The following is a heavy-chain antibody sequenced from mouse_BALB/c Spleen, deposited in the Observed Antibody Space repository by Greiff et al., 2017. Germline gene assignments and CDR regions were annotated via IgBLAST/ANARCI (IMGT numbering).Heavy chain of an antibody. J-gene: IGHJ3*01. CDR1: GFTFSSYA. D-gene: IGHD1-1*02. Sequence: EVKVEESGGGLVKPGGSLKLSCAASGFTFSSYAMSWVRQTPEKRLEWVASISSGGSTYYPDSVKGRFTISRDNARNILYLQMSSLRSEDTAMYYCARGRGYGPSFAYWGQGTLVTVSA. V-gene: IGHV5-6-5*01. CDR2: ISSGGST. CDR3: ARGRGYGPSFAY.